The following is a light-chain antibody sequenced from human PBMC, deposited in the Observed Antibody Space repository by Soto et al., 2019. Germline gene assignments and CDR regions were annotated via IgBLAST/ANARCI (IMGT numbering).Light chain of an antibody. Sequence: QSVLTQPASVSGSPGQSITISCTGTSSDVGSYNLVSWYQQHPGKAPKLLIYEGSKRPSGVSNRFSGSKSGSTASLTISGLQAEDEADYHCCSYAGSRTLVFGGGTKVTVL. J-gene: IGLJ2*01. V-gene: IGLV2-23*01. CDR2: EGS. CDR3: CSYAGSRTLV. CDR1: SSDVGSYNL.